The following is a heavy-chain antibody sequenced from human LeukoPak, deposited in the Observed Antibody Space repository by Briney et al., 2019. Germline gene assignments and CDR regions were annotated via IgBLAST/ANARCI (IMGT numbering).Heavy chain of an antibody. V-gene: IGHV4-59*08. CDR1: GGSISSYY. Sequence: SETLSLTCTVSGGSISSYYWSWIRQPPGKGLEWIGYIYYSGSTNYNPSLKSRVTISVDTSKNQFSLKLSSVTAADTAVYYCARHSSYYDILTGYYTPNWYFDLWGRGTLVTVSS. CDR2: IYYSGST. CDR3: ARHSSYYDILTGYYTPNWYFDL. J-gene: IGHJ2*01. D-gene: IGHD3-9*01.